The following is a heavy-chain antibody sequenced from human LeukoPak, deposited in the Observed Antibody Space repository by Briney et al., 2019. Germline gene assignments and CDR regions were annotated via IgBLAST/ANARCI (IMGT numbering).Heavy chain of an antibody. CDR3: ARKAIRGYVDY. D-gene: IGHD5-18*01. CDR1: GFTFSDYY. Sequence: GGTLRLSCAASGFTFSDYYMSWIRQAPGKGLEWVSYISSSSSYTNYADSVKGRFTISRDNAKNSLYLQMNSLRAEDTAVYYCARKAIRGYVDYWGQGTLVTVSS. V-gene: IGHV3-11*06. J-gene: IGHJ4*02. CDR2: ISSSSSYT.